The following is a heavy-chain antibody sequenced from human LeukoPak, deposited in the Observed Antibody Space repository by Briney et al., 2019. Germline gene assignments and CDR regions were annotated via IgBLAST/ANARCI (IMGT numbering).Heavy chain of an antibody. CDR3: ARGLSSGWVDY. CDR2: INHSGST. D-gene: IGHD6-19*01. CDR1: GGSFSGYY. J-gene: IGHJ4*02. V-gene: IGHV4-34*01. Sequence: SETLSLTCAVYGGSFSGYYWSWIRQPPGKGLEWIGEINHSGSTNYNPSLKSRVTISVDTSKNQFPLKLSPVTAADTAVYYCARGLSSGWVDYWGQGTLVTVSS.